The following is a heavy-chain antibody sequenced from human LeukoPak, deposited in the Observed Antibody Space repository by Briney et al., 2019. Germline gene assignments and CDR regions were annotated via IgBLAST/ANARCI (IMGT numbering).Heavy chain of an antibody. CDR1: GGTFSSYA. CDR3: ARDHRQRGTLNWFDP. D-gene: IGHD6-25*01. J-gene: IGHJ5*02. CDR2: IIPIFGTA. V-gene: IGHV1-69*05. Sequence: ASVKVSCXASGGTFSSYAISWVRQAPGQGLEWMEGIIPIFGTANYAQKFQGRVTITTDESTSTAYMELSSLRSEDTAVYYCARDHRQRGTLNWFDPWGQGTLVTVSS.